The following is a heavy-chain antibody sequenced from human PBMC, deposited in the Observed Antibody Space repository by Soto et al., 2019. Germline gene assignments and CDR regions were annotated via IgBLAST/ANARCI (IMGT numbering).Heavy chain of an antibody. Sequence: QLQLQESGPGLVKASETLSLTCTVSGGSVSSSDYYWGWIRQPPGKELEWIGAVYYSGTTYYMPSLKSRVTICVDTSKNHFSLNLRSVTAADTAVYYCARQTGGFGYYFDYWGQGALVTVSS. CDR3: ARQTGGFGYYFDY. CDR2: VYYSGTT. D-gene: IGHD3-16*01. CDR1: GGSVSSSDYY. J-gene: IGHJ4*02. V-gene: IGHV4-39*01.